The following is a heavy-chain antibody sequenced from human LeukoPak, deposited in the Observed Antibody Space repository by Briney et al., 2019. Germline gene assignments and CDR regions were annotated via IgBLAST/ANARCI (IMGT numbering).Heavy chain of an antibody. D-gene: IGHD7-27*01. CDR3: VRTPPNWGADY. J-gene: IGHJ4*02. Sequence: ASVEVSCKASGYTFTSYDINWVRQATGQGLEWMGWMSPNSGKIGYAQKFQDRVTMTRDTSISTAYMELSSLRFEDTAVYYCVRTPPNWGADYWGRGTLVTVSS. V-gene: IGHV1-8*01. CDR1: GYTFTSYD. CDR2: MSPNSGKI.